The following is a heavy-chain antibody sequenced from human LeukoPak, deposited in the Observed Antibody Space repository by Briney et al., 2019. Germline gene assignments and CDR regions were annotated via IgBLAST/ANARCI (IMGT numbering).Heavy chain of an antibody. Sequence: SETLSLTCTVSGGSISSSSYYWGWIRQPPGKGLEWIGSIYYSGSTYYNPSLKSRVTISVDTSKNQFSLKLSSVTAADTAVYYCARHSPADGTENFDYWGQGTLVTVSS. J-gene: IGHJ4*02. CDR2: IYYSGST. V-gene: IGHV4-39*01. CDR1: GGSISSSSYY. CDR3: ARHSPADGTENFDY. D-gene: IGHD6-13*01.